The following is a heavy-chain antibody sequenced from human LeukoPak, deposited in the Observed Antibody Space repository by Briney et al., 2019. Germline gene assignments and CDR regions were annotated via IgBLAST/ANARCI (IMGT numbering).Heavy chain of an antibody. Sequence: GGSLRLSCAASGFTFSSYSMNWVRQAPGKGLEWVSAISGSGGSTYYADSVKGRFTISRDNSKNTLYLQMNSLRAEDTAVYYCAAYYYDSSGYYDYWGQGTLVTVSS. CDR2: ISGSGGST. CDR3: AAYYYDSSGYYDY. J-gene: IGHJ4*02. V-gene: IGHV3-23*01. CDR1: GFTFSSYS. D-gene: IGHD3-22*01.